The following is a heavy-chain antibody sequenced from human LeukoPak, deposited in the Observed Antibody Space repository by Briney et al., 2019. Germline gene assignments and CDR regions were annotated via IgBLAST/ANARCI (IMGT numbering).Heavy chain of an antibody. V-gene: IGHV3-53*01. J-gene: IGHJ4*02. CDR3: ARGLQTFDY. Sequence: PGGSLRLSCAASGFTFSSYSMSWVRQAPGKGLEWVSVIYSGGSTYYADSVKGRFTISRDNSKNTLYLQMNSLRAEDTAVYYCARGLQTFDYWGQGTLVTVSS. CDR1: GFTFSSYS. CDR2: IYSGGST.